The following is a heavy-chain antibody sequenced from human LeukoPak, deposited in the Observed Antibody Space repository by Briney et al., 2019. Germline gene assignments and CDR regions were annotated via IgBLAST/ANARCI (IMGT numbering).Heavy chain of an antibody. CDR3: TRGEIRWFSTRGSFDI. J-gene: IGHJ3*02. CDR1: GFTFSTYD. V-gene: IGHV3-13*01. Sequence: PGGSLRLSCAASGFTFSTYDMHWVRRATGKGLGWVSAIGSAGDTYYSGSVKGRFTISRDDAKNSLYLQMNSLRAGDTAVYYCTRGEIRWFSTRGSFDIWGQGTMVTVSS. CDR2: IGSAGDT. D-gene: IGHD3-9*01.